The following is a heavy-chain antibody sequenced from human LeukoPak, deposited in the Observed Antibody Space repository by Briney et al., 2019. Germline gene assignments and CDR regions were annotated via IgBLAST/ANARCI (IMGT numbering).Heavy chain of an antibody. V-gene: IGHV3-11*04. Sequence: GGSLRLSCAASGFTFSDYYMSWIRQAPGKGLEWVSYISSSGSTIYYADSVKGRFTISRDNAKNSLYLQMNSLRAEDTAVYYCARGHIVVVVAATPVENWFDPWGQGTLVTVSS. CDR2: ISSSGSTI. CDR3: ARGHIVVVVAATPVENWFDP. CDR1: GFTFSDYY. D-gene: IGHD2-15*01. J-gene: IGHJ5*02.